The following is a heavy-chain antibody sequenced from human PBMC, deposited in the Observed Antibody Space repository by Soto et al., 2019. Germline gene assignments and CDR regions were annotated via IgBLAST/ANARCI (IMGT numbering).Heavy chain of an antibody. Sequence: PSETLSLTCSVSGGSVTSGSYYWSWIRQPPGKGLEWIGYIYYSGSTKYNPSLKSRVIISVDTSKNQFSLKLSPVTAADTAVYYCAAGIVGATTPEYYFDYWGQGTLVTVSS. D-gene: IGHD1-26*01. V-gene: IGHV4-61*01. CDR2: IYYSGST. CDR3: AAGIVGATTPEYYFDY. CDR1: GGSVTSGSYY. J-gene: IGHJ4*02.